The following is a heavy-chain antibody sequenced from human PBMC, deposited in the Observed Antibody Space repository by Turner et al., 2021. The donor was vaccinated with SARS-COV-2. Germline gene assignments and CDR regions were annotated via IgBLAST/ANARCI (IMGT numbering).Heavy chain of an antibody. CDR1: GFPFSSYS. CDR2: ISSSSSYI. Sequence: EVQLVESGGGLVKPGGSLRLSCAASGFPFSSYSMNGVRQAPGKGLEWVSSISSSSSYIYYADSVKGRFTISRDNAKNSLYLQMNSLRAEDTAVYYCARVLRTYYYDSSGYYPGAVDYWGQGTLVTVSS. J-gene: IGHJ4*02. V-gene: IGHV3-21*01. CDR3: ARVLRTYYYDSSGYYPGAVDY. D-gene: IGHD3-22*01.